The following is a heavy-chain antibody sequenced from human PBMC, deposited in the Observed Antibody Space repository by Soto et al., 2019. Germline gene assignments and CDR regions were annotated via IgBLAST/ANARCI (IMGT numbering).Heavy chain of an antibody. CDR1: GFTFSSYG. D-gene: IGHD1-26*01. CDR2: IWYDGSNK. CDR3: ARDQGAYAEYFRH. V-gene: IGHV3-33*01. Sequence: QVQLVESGGGVVQPGRSLRLSCAASGFTFSSYGMHWVRQAPGKGLEWVALIWYDGSNKYYADSVKGRFTISRDNSKNTLYLQMNSLRAEDTAVYYCARDQGAYAEYFRHWGQGTLVTVSS. J-gene: IGHJ1*01.